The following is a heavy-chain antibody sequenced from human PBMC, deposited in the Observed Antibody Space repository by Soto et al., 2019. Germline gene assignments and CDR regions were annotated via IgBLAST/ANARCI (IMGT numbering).Heavy chain of an antibody. D-gene: IGHD5-18*01. CDR3: ARSETAMEIFAY. Sequence: GGSLRLSCAVSGFPFSNALMSWVRQATGKGLEWVGRIKSNTDGGTTDYAAPVKGRFTISRDDSKNTLYLQMNSLKTEDTAMYYCARSETAMEIFAYWGQGTLVTVSS. V-gene: IGHV3-15*01. CDR2: IKSNTDGGTT. J-gene: IGHJ4*02. CDR1: GFPFSNAL.